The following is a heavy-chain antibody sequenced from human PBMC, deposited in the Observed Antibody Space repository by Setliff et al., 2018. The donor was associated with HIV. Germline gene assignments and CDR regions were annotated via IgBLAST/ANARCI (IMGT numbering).Heavy chain of an antibody. V-gene: IGHV1-18*01. CDR1: GYTFTSYG. CDR3: ARRARESTALHSDWNDVLFFDY. J-gene: IGHJ4*02. Sequence: ASVKVSCKASGYTFTSYGISWVRQAPGQGLEWMGWISAYNGNTNYAQKLQGRVTMTTDTSTSTAYMELRSLRSDDTAVYYCARRARESTALHSDWNDVLFFDYWGQGTQVTVSS. CDR2: ISAYNGNT. D-gene: IGHD1-1*01.